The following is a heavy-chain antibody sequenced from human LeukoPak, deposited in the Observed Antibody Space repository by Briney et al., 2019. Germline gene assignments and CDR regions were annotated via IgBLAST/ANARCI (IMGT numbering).Heavy chain of an antibody. D-gene: IGHD3-3*01. CDR2: ISAYNGNT. V-gene: IGHV1-18*04. Sequence: ASVKVSCKASGYTFTGYYMHWVRQAPGQGLEWMGWISAYNGNTNYAQKLQGRVTMTTDTSTSTAYMELRSLRSDDTAVYYCARDLPAVYDFWSGYDYWGQGTLVTVSS. CDR3: ARDLPAVYDFWSGYDY. CDR1: GYTFTGYY. J-gene: IGHJ4*02.